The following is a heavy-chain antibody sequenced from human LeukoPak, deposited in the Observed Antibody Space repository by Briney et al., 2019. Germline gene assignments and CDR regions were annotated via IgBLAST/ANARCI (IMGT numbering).Heavy chain of an antibody. V-gene: IGHV3-23*01. CDR2: ISGSGGST. Sequence: PGGSLRLSCAASGFTFSSYAMSWVRQAPGKVLEWVSAISGSGGSTYYADSVKGRFTISRDNSKNTLYLQMNSLRAEDTAVYYCAKDPTTVTTPSRDDYWGQGTLVTVSS. CDR1: GFTFSSYA. J-gene: IGHJ4*02. CDR3: AKDPTTVTTPSRDDY. D-gene: IGHD4-17*01.